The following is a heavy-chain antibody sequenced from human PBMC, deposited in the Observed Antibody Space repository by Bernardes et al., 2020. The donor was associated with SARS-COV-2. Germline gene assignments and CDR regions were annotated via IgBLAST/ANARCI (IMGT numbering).Heavy chain of an antibody. D-gene: IGHD6-13*01. CDR1: GFTFSSYA. J-gene: IGHJ6*02. CDR2: ISGSGGST. Sequence: GGSLRLSCAASGFTFSSYAMSWVRQAPGKGLEWVSAISGSGGSTYYADSVKGRFTISRDNSKNTLYLQMNSLRAEDTAVYYCAKGWLYSSSWYYYYYGMDVWGQGTTVTVSS. V-gene: IGHV3-23*01. CDR3: AKGWLYSSSWYYYYYGMDV.